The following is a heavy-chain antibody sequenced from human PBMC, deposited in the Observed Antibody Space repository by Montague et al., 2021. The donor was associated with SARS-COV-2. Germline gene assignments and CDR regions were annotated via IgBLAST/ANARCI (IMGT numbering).Heavy chain of an antibody. CDR2: LCHSGGA. V-gene: IGHV4-38-2*02. CDR3: ARAVNVGTQPVDYFDY. D-gene: IGHD4-17*01. Sequence: SETLSLTCSVSGYSISSGYCWGWIRRPPGKGLEWIGSLCHSGGAFYDPSFQSRGTISVDMSKNLFSLKLNSVTAADTAMYFCARAVNVGTQPVDYFDYWGQGALVTVSS. J-gene: IGHJ4*02. CDR1: GYSISSGYC.